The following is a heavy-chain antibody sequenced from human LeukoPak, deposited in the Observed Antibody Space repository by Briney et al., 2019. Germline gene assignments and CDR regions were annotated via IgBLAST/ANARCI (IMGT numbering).Heavy chain of an antibody. Sequence: YPSETLSLTCTVSGGSISSSGYYWGWIRQPPGKGLEWIGSIYYSGTTYYNPSLKSRVTISVDTSKNQFSLNLSSVTAADTAVYCCATLPEDCSVGSCSRNYFDYWGQGTLVTVSS. CDR2: IYYSGTT. CDR3: ATLPEDCSVGSCSRNYFDY. J-gene: IGHJ4*02. D-gene: IGHD2-15*01. CDR1: GGSISSSGYY. V-gene: IGHV4-39*01.